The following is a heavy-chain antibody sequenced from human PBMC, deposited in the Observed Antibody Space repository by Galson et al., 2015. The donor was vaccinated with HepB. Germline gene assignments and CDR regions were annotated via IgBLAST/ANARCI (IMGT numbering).Heavy chain of an antibody. V-gene: IGHV3-74*01. D-gene: IGHD3-10*01. CDR2: INSDGSST. CDR1: GFSFSSYW. J-gene: IGHJ4*02. Sequence: SLRLSCAASGFSFSSYWMHWVRQAPGKGLVWVSRINSDGSSTSYADSVKGRFTISRDNAKNTLYLQMNSLRAEDTAVYYCARSYGAGSAIDYWGQGTLVTVSS. CDR3: ARSYGAGSAIDY.